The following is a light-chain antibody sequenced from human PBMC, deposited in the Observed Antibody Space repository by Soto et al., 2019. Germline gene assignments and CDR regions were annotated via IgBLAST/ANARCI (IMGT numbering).Light chain of an antibody. V-gene: IGLV2-14*01. CDR1: SSDVGGYNF. J-gene: IGLJ3*02. CDR3: SSYSNIDTMV. Sequence: QSALTQPASVSGSPGQSITISCTGTSSDVGGYNFVSWYQHHPDKAPKLMIYEVDHRPSGVSNRFSGSKSGNTASLTISGLQAEDEADYYFSSYSNIDTMVFGGGTKLTVL. CDR2: EVD.